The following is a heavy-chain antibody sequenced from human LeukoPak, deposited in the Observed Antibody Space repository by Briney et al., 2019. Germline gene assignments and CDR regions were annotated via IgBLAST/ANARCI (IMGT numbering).Heavy chain of an antibody. Sequence: GGSLRLSCAASGFTFSSYTINWVRQAPGKGLEWVSAISSSSTYIYYADSVKGRFTISRDNAKNSLYLQMNSLRAEDTAVYYCARILVSSGGYSYGYDFWGQGALVTVSS. CDR3: ARILVSSGGYSYGYDF. J-gene: IGHJ4*02. D-gene: IGHD5-18*01. V-gene: IGHV3-21*01. CDR1: GFTFSSYT. CDR2: ISSSSTYI.